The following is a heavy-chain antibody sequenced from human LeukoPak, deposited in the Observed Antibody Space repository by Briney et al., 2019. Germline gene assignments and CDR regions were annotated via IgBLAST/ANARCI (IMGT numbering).Heavy chain of an antibody. V-gene: IGHV4-34*01. CDR3: ARAVINIVVVTAIRSTVNPYYYYYYMDV. CDR2: INHSGST. D-gene: IGHD2-21*02. Sequence: SETLSLTCAVYGGSFSGYYWSWIRQPPGKGLEWIGEINHSGSTNYNPSLKSRVTISVDTSKNQFSLKLSSVTAADTAVYYCARAVINIVVVTAIRSTVNPYYYYYYMDVWGKGTTVTVSS. CDR1: GGSFSGYY. J-gene: IGHJ6*03.